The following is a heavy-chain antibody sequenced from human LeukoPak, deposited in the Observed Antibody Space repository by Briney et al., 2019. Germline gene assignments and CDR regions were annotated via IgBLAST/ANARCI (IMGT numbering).Heavy chain of an antibody. D-gene: IGHD2-2*01. CDR2: IYYSGTT. J-gene: IGHJ5*02. Sequence: PSETLSPTCTVSGGSISYYYWSWIRQSPGKGLEWTGYIYYSGTTNYNPSLKSRVTISVDTSKNQFSLQLRSVTAADTAVYYCATYVVVPAEGGNWFDPWGQGTLVTVSS. CDR3: ATYVVVPAEGGNWFDP. V-gene: IGHV4-59*01. CDR1: GGSISYYY.